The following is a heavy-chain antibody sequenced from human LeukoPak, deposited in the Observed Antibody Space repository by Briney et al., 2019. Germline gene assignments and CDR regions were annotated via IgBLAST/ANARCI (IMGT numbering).Heavy chain of an antibody. CDR3: ARGLQASWIPDY. J-gene: IGHJ4*02. V-gene: IGHV4-4*02. CDR1: GGSISSSNW. Sequence: SETLSLTCAVSGGSISSSNWWSWVRQPPGKGLEWIGEIYHSGSTNYNPSLKSRVTISVDTSKEQFSLKLSSVTAADTAVYYCARGLQASWIPDYWGQGTLVTVSS. D-gene: IGHD4-11*01. CDR2: IYHSGST.